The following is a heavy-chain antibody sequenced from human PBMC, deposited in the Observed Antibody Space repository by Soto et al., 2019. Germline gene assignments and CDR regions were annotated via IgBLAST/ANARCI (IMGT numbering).Heavy chain of an antibody. Sequence: EVQLVQSGGGLVQPGGSLRLSCAASGFSFSSYWMHWFRQAPGKGPVWVSQINLDGTTTNYADSVKGRFTISRDNAENTLYLHMNSLRAEDTAVYYWAKDVSWGQSDYWGQGALVTVSS. V-gene: IGHV3-74*01. CDR2: INLDGTTT. D-gene: IGHD3-16*01. J-gene: IGHJ4*02. CDR3: AKDVSWGQSDY. CDR1: GFSFSSYW.